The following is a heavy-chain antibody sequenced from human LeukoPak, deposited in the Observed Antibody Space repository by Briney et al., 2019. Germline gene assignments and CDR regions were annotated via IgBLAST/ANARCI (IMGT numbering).Heavy chain of an antibody. CDR1: GFIFSSYG. Sequence: GGSLRLSCAASGFIFSSYGMHWVRQAPGKGLEWVAFIRYDGSNKYYANSVKGRFTVSRDNAKNTLYLQMNSLRAEDTAVYYCAKDMDVGGCASGSYFDYWGQGTLVTVSS. V-gene: IGHV3-30*02. CDR2: IRYDGSNK. CDR3: AKDMDVGGCASGSYFDY. D-gene: IGHD3-10*01. J-gene: IGHJ4*02.